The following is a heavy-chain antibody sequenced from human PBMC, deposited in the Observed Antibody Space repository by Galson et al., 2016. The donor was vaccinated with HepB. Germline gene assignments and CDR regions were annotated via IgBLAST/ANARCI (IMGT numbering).Heavy chain of an antibody. D-gene: IGHD3-10*01. V-gene: IGHV2-5*04. CDR1: GFSLSTYGVG. CDR2: IYWNDDK. CDR3: VLVPRLWFAMDV. Sequence: PALVKPTQTLTLTCTFSGFSLSTYGVGVGWIRQPPGKALEWLAVIYWNDDKRYSPSPKSRLTITKDTSKSQVVLTMTNMDPVDTGTFYCVLVPRLWFAMDVWGQGTTVTVSS. J-gene: IGHJ6*02.